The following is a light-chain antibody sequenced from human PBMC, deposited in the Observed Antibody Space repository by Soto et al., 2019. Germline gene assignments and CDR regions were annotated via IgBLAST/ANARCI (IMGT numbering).Light chain of an antibody. CDR3: QQYYGTPWT. V-gene: IGKV4-1*01. CDR2: WAS. Sequence: DIVMTQSPDSLAVSLGERATINCKSSQTVFFSSNSKQYLAWYQQKPGQPPKLLIYWASTRGFGVPDRFSGSGSGTDFTLTISSLQAEDVALYYCQQYYGTPWTFGQGTKVEIK. CDR1: QTVFFSSNSKQY. J-gene: IGKJ1*01.